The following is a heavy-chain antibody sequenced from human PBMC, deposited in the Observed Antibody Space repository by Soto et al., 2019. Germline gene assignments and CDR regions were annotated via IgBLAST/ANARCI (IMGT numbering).Heavy chain of an antibody. J-gene: IGHJ5*02. D-gene: IGHD3-22*01. CDR2: INGGGGST. CDR1: GFTFRSYA. V-gene: IGHV3-23*01. Sequence: EVQLLQSGGGLVQPGGSLRLSCAASGFTFRSYAMSWVRQPPGKGLEWVAAINGGGGSTYYADSVKGRFTISRDNSKNRLYLQMNSLRGEDTAVYYCANGYFASSRRNWFDPWGQGTLVTASS. CDR3: ANGYFASSRRNWFDP.